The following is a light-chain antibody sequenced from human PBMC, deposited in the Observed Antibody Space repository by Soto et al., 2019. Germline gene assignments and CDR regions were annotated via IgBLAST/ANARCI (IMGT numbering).Light chain of an antibody. CDR1: QSIGSH. CDR2: AAS. J-gene: IGKJ1*01. Sequence: IQLTQSPSSLSASVGDRVTITCRASQSIGSHLSWYQQKPGKAPKFLIYAASSLQSGVPSRFSGSGSGTDFTLTISSLQSEDFAVYFCQQYKNWPPWTFGQGTKVDIK. CDR3: QQYKNWPPWT. V-gene: IGKV1-39*01.